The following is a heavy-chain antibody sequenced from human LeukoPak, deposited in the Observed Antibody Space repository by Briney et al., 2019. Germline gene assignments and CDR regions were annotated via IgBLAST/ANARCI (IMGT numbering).Heavy chain of an antibody. Sequence: GGSLRLSCAASGFTFSDYYMSWIRQAPGKGLEWVSYISSSGSTIYYADSVKGRFTISRDNAKNSLYLQMNSLRAEDTAVYYCARDWSTDWSNWFDPWGQGTLVSVSS. D-gene: IGHD3-3*01. J-gene: IGHJ5*02. CDR1: GFTFSDYY. CDR2: ISSSGSTI. V-gene: IGHV3-11*04. CDR3: ARDWSTDWSNWFDP.